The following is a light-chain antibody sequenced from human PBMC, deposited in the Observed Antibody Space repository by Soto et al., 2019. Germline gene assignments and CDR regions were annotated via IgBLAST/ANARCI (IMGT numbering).Light chain of an antibody. V-gene: IGLV1-40*01. CDR1: SSNFGAGRD. Sequence: QSALTQPPSVSGAPGQRVTISCTGSSSNFGAGRDVHWYQQLPGTAPRLLIYGNNNRPSGVPDRFSASKSGTSASLAITGLQAEDEADLYCQSFDSSLSAYVFGTGTKVTDL. CDR3: QSFDSSLSAYV. CDR2: GNN. J-gene: IGLJ1*01.